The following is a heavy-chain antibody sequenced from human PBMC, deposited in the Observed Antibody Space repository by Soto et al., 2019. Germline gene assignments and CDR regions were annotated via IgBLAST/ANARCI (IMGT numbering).Heavy chain of an antibody. J-gene: IGHJ4*02. CDR3: AKAPTGTPQTFDY. V-gene: IGHV3-23*01. D-gene: IGHD3-9*01. Sequence: WGSLRLPCSASGFTFSSYAMSWARQAPVKGLEWVSAISGSGGSTYYADSVKGRFTISRDNSKNTLYLHMNSLRAEDTAVYYCAKAPTGTPQTFDYWGQGTLVTVS. CDR2: ISGSGGST. CDR1: GFTFSSYA.